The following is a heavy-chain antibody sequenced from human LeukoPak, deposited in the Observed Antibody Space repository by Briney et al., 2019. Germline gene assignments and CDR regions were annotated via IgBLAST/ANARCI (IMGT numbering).Heavy chain of an antibody. CDR3: AKPPERQTSRPLDY. D-gene: IGHD6-6*01. Sequence: PGGSLRLSCAASGFTFSSYGMHRVRQAPGKGLEWVAVISYDGSNKYYADSVKGRFTISRDNSKNTLYLQMNSLRAEDTAVYYCAKPPERQTSRPLDYWGQGTLVTVSS. CDR2: ISYDGSNK. J-gene: IGHJ4*02. CDR1: GFTFSSYG. V-gene: IGHV3-30*18.